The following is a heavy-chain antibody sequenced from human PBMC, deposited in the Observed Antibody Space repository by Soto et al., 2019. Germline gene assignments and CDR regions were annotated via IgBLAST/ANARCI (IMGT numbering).Heavy chain of an antibody. V-gene: IGHV1-8*02. CDR3: ARMESFGSLNWFDP. CDR1: GYTFTNND. Sequence: ASVKVSFKASGYTFTNNDVGWVRQATGQGLEWMGWMNPGSGDTGYAQKFQGRVTMTRDISIATAYMELNSLTSEDTAIYYCARMESFGSLNWFDPWGQGTLVTVSS. J-gene: IGHJ5*02. D-gene: IGHD5-18*01. CDR2: MNPGSGDT.